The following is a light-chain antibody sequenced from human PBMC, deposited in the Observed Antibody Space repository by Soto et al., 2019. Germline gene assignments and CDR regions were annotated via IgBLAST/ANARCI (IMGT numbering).Light chain of an antibody. Sequence: EIVMTQSPATLSVSPGERATLSCRASQSGSGNLAWYPQKPGQAPRRLIYGASTRATGIPARFSGSGSGTEFTLTLSGLQSEDFAVYYCQKYNNWPPMTFGPGTKVDVK. CDR2: GAS. CDR1: QSGSGN. V-gene: IGKV3-15*01. CDR3: QKYNNWPPMT. J-gene: IGKJ3*01.